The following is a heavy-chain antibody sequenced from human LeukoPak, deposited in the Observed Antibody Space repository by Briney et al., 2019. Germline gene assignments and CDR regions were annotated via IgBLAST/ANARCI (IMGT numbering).Heavy chain of an antibody. J-gene: IGHJ4*02. D-gene: IGHD3-22*01. CDR3: ARANYYDSSGYPTPFDY. CDR1: GGTFSSYA. CDR2: IIPIFGTA. V-gene: IGHV1-69*01. Sequence: SVKVSCKASGGTFSSYAISWVRQAPGQGLEWMGGIIPIFGTANYAQKFQGRVTITADESTSTAYMELSSLRSEDTAVYYCARANYYDSSGYPTPFDYWGQGTLVTVSS.